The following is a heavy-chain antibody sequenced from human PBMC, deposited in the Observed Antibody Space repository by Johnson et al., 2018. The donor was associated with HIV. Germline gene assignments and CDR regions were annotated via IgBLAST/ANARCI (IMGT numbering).Heavy chain of an antibody. D-gene: IGHD4-17*01. CDR1: GFTVSSNY. V-gene: IGHV3-66*01. CDR2: IYSGGST. J-gene: IGHJ3*02. CDR3: AREDLYGAGPDAFDI. Sequence: VQLVESGGGLVQPGGSLRLSCAASGFTVSSNYMSWVRQAPGKGLEWVSVIYSGGSTYYADSVKGRFTFSRDNSKNTLYLQMNSLRAEDTAVYYCAREDLYGAGPDAFDIWGQGTMVTVSS.